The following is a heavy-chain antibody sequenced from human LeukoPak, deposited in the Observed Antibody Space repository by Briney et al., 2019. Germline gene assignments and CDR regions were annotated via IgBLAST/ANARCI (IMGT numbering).Heavy chain of an antibody. CDR1: GFIVSSDY. V-gene: IGHV3-53*01. CDR3: ARDTPWDSFDY. CDR2: IYAGGST. J-gene: IGHJ4*02. Sequence: GGSLRLSCAVSGFIVSSDYMSWVRQAPGKGLEWVSVIYAGGSTFHAGSVRDRFTLSRDNSKNTLYLQMNNLRTEDTAVYYCARDTPWDSFDYWGQGTLVIVSS. D-gene: IGHD1-26*01.